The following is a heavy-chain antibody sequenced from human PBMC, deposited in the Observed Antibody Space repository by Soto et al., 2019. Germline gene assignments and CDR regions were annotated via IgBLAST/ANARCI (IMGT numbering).Heavy chain of an antibody. CDR2: IWYDGSNK. J-gene: IGHJ4*02. CDR1: GFTFSSYG. D-gene: IGHD6-19*01. V-gene: IGHV3-33*01. CDR3: ARAYTEWLVPYFYY. Sequence: QVQLVESGGGVVQPGRSLRLSCAASGFTFSSYGMHWVRQAPGKGLEWVAVIWYDGSNKYYADSVKGRFTISRDNSKNTLYLQMNSLRAEDTAVYYCARAYTEWLVPYFYYWGQGTLVTVSS.